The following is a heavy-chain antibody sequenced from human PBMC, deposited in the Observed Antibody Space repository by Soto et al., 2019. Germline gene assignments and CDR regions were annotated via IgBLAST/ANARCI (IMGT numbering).Heavy chain of an antibody. V-gene: IGHV3-15*07. CDR2: IKSKTDGGTT. Sequence: EVQLVESGGGLVKPGGSLRLSCAASGFTFSNAWMNWVRQAPGKGLEWVGRIKSKTDGGTTDYAAPVKGRFTISRDDSKNTLYLQMNSLKTEDTAVYYCTTPPGYYYDSSGYRVFDYWGQGTLVTVSS. J-gene: IGHJ4*02. D-gene: IGHD3-22*01. CDR3: TTPPGYYYDSSGYRVFDY. CDR1: GFTFSNAW.